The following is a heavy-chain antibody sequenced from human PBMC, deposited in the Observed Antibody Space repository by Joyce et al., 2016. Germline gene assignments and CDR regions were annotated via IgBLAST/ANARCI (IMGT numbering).Heavy chain of an antibody. J-gene: IGHJ4*02. V-gene: IGHV4-59*01. CDR2: IYHNGST. CDR1: GGSISLYD. Sequence: QVRLQESGPGLVKSSETLSLTCTVSGGSISLYDWSWIRQPPVKGLEWIGYIYHNGSTLHNPSREGRGTLSIDTSRNEFSLKVSPVTAADTAVYYCARGYTDNWYFFDSWGQGSRVTVSS. D-gene: IGHD1-1*01. CDR3: ARGYTDNWYFFDS.